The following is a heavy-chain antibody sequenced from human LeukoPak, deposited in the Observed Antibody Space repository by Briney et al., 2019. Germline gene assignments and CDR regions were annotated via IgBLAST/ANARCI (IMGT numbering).Heavy chain of an antibody. V-gene: IGHV3-30-3*01. CDR3: ARGMRQIDDAFDL. CDR1: GFTFSSYA. CDR2: ISYDGSNK. D-gene: IGHD6-25*01. Sequence: GGSLRLSCAASGFTFSSYAMHWVRQAPGKGLEWVAVISYDGSNKYYADSVKGRFTIYRDNAKKSLYLQMNSLRAEDTAMYYCARGMRQIDDAFDLWGQGTMVTVSS. J-gene: IGHJ3*01.